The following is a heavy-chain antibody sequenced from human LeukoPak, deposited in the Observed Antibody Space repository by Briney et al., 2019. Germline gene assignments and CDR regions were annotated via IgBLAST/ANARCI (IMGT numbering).Heavy chain of an antibody. J-gene: IGHJ4*02. CDR1: GGSISSSSYY. Sequence: SETLSLTCTVSGGSISSSSYYWGWIRQPPGKGLEWIGSIYYSGSTCYNPSLKSRVTISVDTSKNQFSLKLSSVTAADTAVYYCARPSSGWYDEGFDYWGQGTLVTVSS. CDR3: ARPSSGWYDEGFDY. V-gene: IGHV4-39*07. D-gene: IGHD6-19*01. CDR2: IYYSGST.